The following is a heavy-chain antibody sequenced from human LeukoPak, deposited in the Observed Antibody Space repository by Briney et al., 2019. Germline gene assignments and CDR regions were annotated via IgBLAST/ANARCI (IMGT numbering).Heavy chain of an antibody. J-gene: IGHJ3*02. D-gene: IGHD5-18*01. CDR3: ARRGYSYGLLSDGYAFDI. CDR2: IYPGDSDT. CDR1: GYSFTSYW. Sequence: RGESLKISCKGSGYSFTSYWIGWVRQMPGKGLEWMGIIYPGDSDTRYSPSFQGQVTISADKSISTAYLQWSSLKASDTAMYYCARRGYSYGLLSDGYAFDIWGQGTMATVSS. V-gene: IGHV5-51*01.